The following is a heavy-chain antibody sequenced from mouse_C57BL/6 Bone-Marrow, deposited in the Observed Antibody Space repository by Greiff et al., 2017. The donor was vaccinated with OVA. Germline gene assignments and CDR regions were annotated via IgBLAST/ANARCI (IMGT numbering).Heavy chain of an antibody. CDR3: ARGYDYDEAWFAY. CDR1: GYTFTNYW. J-gene: IGHJ3*01. V-gene: IGHV1-63*01. D-gene: IGHD2-4*01. Sequence: QVQLKESGAELVRPGTSVKMSCKASGYTFTNYWIGWAKQRPGHGLEWIGDIYPGGGYTNYNEKFKGKATLTADKSSSTAYMQFSSLTSEDSAIYYCARGYDYDEAWFAYWGQGTLVTVSA. CDR2: IYPGGGYT.